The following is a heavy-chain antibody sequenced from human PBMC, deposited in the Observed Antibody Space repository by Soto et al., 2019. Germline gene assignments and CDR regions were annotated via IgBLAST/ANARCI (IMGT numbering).Heavy chain of an antibody. J-gene: IGHJ4*02. Sequence: LRLSCAASGFTFSSYGMHWVRQAPGKGLEWVAVISYDGSNKYYADSVKGRFTISRDNSKNTLYLQMNSLRAEDTAVYYCAKVKASNYDYFDYWGQGTLVTVSS. CDR3: AKVKASNYDYFDY. CDR1: GFTFSSYG. D-gene: IGHD4-4*01. CDR2: ISYDGSNK. V-gene: IGHV3-30*18.